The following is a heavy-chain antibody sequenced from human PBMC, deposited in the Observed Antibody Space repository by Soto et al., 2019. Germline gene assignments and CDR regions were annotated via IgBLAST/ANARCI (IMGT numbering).Heavy chain of an antibody. Sequence: GGSLRLSCAASGFSFNSHEMNWVRQAPGKGPELVANINRSGSTIYYADSVKGRFTISRDNAKSSLYLQMNSLRAEDTAIYYCARGFYFAFWGQGTLVTVSS. CDR3: ARGFYFAF. V-gene: IGHV3-48*03. CDR1: GFSFNSHE. D-gene: IGHD3-10*01. CDR2: INRSGSTI. J-gene: IGHJ4*02.